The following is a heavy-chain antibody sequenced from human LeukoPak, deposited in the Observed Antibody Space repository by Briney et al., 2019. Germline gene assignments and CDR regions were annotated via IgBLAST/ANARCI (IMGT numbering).Heavy chain of an antibody. CDR2: IYPGDSDT. J-gene: IGHJ4*02. D-gene: IGHD1-26*01. CDR1: GYSFTSYW. CDR3: AGMVGATTEFDY. Sequence: AESLKISCKGSGYSFTSYWIGWVRQMPGKGLGWMGIIYPGDSDTRYSPSFQGQVTTSADKSISTAYLQWSSLKASDTAVYYCAGMVGATTEFDYWGRGTLVTVSS. V-gene: IGHV5-51*01.